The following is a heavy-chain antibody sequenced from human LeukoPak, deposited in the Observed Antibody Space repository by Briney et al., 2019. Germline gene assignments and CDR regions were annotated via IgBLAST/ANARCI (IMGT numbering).Heavy chain of an antibody. J-gene: IGHJ6*03. D-gene: IGHD4-17*01. CDR3: ARDNGADTQGGYMDV. CDR2: IYHSGST. CDR1: GVSISSSNW. Sequence: PSGTLSLTCAVSGVSISSSNWWSWVRQPPGKGLEWIGEIYHSGSTNYNPSLKSRVTISVDTSKNQFSLKLSSVTAADTAVYYCARDNGADTQGGYMDVWGKGTTVTVSS. V-gene: IGHV4-4*02.